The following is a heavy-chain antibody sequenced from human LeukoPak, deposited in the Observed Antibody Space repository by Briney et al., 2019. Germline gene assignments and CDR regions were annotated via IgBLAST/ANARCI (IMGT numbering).Heavy chain of an antibody. CDR2: IDQDGSEK. CDR1: GFTFSSYW. CDR3: ARDGYCTNGICYGGPERPLDY. J-gene: IGHJ4*02. Sequence: GGSLRLSCEASGFTFSSYWMSWVRQALGKGLEWVANIDQDGSEKYYVDSVKGRFTISRDNAKNSLYLQMNSLRAEDTAMYYCARDGYCTNGICYGGPERPLDYWGQGTLVTVSS. D-gene: IGHD2-8*01. V-gene: IGHV3-7*01.